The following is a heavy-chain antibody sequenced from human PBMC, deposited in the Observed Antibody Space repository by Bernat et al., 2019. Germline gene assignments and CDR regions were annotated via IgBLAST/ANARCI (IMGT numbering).Heavy chain of an antibody. V-gene: IGHV3-23*01. D-gene: IGHD5-24*01. Sequence: EVQLLESGGGLVQPGGSLRLSCAASEFTFSSYAMSWVRQAPGKGLEWVSGISGSGGSTYYADSVKGRFTISRDNSKNTLYLQMNSLRAEDTAVYYCAKGNGMVESRRPPRSYYFDYWGQGTLVTVSS. J-gene: IGHJ4*02. CDR2: ISGSGGST. CDR3: AKGNGMVESRRPPRSYYFDY. CDR1: EFTFSSYA.